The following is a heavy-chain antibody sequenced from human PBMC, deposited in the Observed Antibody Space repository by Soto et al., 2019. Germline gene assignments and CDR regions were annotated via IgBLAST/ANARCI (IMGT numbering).Heavy chain of an antibody. CDR1: GFTFSSYS. V-gene: IGHV3-21*01. CDR3: ARDSKMVRGAPEGTYYYGMDV. Sequence: GGSLRLSCAASGFTFSSYSMNWVRQAPGKGLEWVSSISSSSSYIYYADSVKGRFTISRDNAKNSLYLQMNSLRAEDTAVYYCARDSKMVRGAPEGTYYYGMDVWGQGTTVTVSS. CDR2: ISSSSSYI. J-gene: IGHJ6*02. D-gene: IGHD3-10*01.